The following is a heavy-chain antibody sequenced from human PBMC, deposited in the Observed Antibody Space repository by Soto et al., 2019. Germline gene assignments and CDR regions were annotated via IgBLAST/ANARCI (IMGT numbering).Heavy chain of an antibody. J-gene: IGHJ5*02. V-gene: IGHV1-8*01. Sequence: QVQLVQSGAEVKKPGASVKVSCKASGYTISTYDINWVRQAAGQGLEWMGWMSPASGDTGYAPSFQGRVTMTRNISINTAYLDLSGLTPEDTCLDYGARDIMAPWGQGTLVTVSS. CDR1: GYTISTYD. D-gene: IGHD5-12*01. CDR2: MSPASGDT. CDR3: ARDIMAP.